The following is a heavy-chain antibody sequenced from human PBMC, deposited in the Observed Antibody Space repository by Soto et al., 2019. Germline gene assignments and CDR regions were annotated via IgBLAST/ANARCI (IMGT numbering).Heavy chain of an antibody. J-gene: IGHJ4*02. D-gene: IGHD3-22*01. CDR3: ARESSFWCYDSSGDTGY. V-gene: IGHV1-69*13. CDR1: GGTFSSYA. Sequence: SVKVSCKASGGTFSSYAISWVRQAPGQGLEWMGGIIPIFGTANYAQKFQGRVTITADESTSTAYMELSSLRSEDTAVYYCARESSFWCYDSSGDTGYWGQGSLVTVSS. CDR2: IIPIFGTA.